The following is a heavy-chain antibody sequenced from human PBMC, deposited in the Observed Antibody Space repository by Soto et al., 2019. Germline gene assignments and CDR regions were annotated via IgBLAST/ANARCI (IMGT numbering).Heavy chain of an antibody. Sequence: PGESLKISCQGSGYSFGDYWIAWVRQMPGKGLEWMGIIYPGDSDTKYSPSFQGQVTISADKSISAAYLQWSSLKASDTAMYYCARRHSLYRGSVPRDYFDYWGPGTMVTVSS. CDR3: ARRHSLYRGSVPRDYFDY. D-gene: IGHD1-26*01. V-gene: IGHV5-51*01. CDR1: GYSFGDYW. CDR2: IYPGDSDT. J-gene: IGHJ4*02.